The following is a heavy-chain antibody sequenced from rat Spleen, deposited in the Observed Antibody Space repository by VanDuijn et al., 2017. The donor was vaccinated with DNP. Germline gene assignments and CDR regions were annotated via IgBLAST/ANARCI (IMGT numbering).Heavy chain of an antibody. Sequence: EVQLVESGGGLVQPGRSLKLSCVASGFTFSDHNMAWVRQAPKKGLEWVATISTSGGSTYYRDSVKGRFTISRDNAKSTLYLQMNSLRSEDTANYFCARHDHYGNYHFYAMDAWGQGTSVTVSS. CDR3: ARHDHYGNYHFYAMDA. J-gene: IGHJ4*01. V-gene: IGHV5-7*01. CDR1: GFTFSDHN. D-gene: IGHD1-12*03. CDR2: ISTSGGST.